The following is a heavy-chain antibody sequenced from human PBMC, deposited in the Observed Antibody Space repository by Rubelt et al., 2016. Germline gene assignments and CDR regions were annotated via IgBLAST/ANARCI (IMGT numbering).Heavy chain of an antibody. CDR2: INTCGNT. Sequence: QVQLQQWGAGQLPPSATLSPPCVATGGSFRGSYWTWIRQPPGKRLEWIGDINTCGNTNYNPSPMTRVTISVDTPKNQCAVKWTSVTAADTAGYWCARQGQGYPFMDVWGQGTTVTVSS. D-gene: IGHD3-16*01. V-gene: IGHV4-34*01. CDR1: GGSFRGSY. J-gene: IGHJ6*02. CDR3: ARQGQGYPFMDV.